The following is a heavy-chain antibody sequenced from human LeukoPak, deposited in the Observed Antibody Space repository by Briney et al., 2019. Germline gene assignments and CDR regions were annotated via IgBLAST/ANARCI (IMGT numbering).Heavy chain of an antibody. CDR2: ISSSGGTI. V-gene: IGHV3-48*03. D-gene: IGHD6-19*01. J-gene: IGHJ4*02. Sequence: GGSLRLSCVASGFTFDTCEMNWVRQAPGKGLEWISYISSSGGTIYYADSVKGRFTISRDNAKNSLYLQMNSLRAEDTAVYYCARPHSSGYYYFDYWGQGTLVTVSS. CDR1: GFTFDTCE. CDR3: ARPHSSGYYYFDY.